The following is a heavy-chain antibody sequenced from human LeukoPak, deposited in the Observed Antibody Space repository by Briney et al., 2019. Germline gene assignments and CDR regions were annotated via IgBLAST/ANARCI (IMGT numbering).Heavy chain of an antibody. D-gene: IGHD2-15*01. CDR2: IYYSGST. J-gene: IGHJ4*02. CDR3: ARERSGLDY. Sequence: PSETLSLTCTVSGGSISSVGYYWSWIRQRPGKGLEWIGNIYYSGSTYYNPSLKSRVTISVDTSKNQFSLKLSSVTAADTAVYYCARERSGLDYWGQGTLVTVSS. V-gene: IGHV4-31*03. CDR1: GGSISSVGYY.